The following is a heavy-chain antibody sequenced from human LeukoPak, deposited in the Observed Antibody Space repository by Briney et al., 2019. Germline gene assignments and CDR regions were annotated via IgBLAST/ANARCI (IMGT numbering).Heavy chain of an antibody. J-gene: IGHJ4*02. D-gene: IGHD3-22*01. CDR1: GGSISNY. V-gene: IGHV4-59*12. Sequence: PSETLSLTCTVSGGSISNYWSWIRQPPGKGLEWIGYIYYSGSTNYNPSLKGRVTISVDTSKNQFSLKLSSVTAADTAVYYCARAPYYYDSSGYRRQYYFDYWGQGTLVTVSS. CDR3: ARAPYYYDSSGYRRQYYFDY. CDR2: IYYSGST.